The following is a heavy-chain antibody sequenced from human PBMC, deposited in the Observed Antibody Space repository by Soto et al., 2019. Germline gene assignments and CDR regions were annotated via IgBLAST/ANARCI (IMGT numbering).Heavy chain of an antibody. CDR1: GGSISSFY. J-gene: IGHJ4*02. CDR2: IYYSGTT. CDR3: ARDGGGAYDSSGFFDY. D-gene: IGHD3-22*01. Sequence: SETLSLTCTVSGGSISSFYWSWIRQPPGKGLEWIGYIYYSGTTNYNPSLKSRVTISVDTSKNQFSLKLSSVTAADTAVYYCARDGGGAYDSSGFFDYWGQGTLVTVSS. V-gene: IGHV4-59*01.